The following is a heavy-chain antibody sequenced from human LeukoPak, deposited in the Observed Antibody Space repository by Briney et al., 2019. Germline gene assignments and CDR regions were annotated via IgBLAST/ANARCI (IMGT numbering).Heavy chain of an antibody. V-gene: IGHV3-53*01. CDR3: TGHPSSSVT. D-gene: IGHD6-13*01. CDR2: IYSGGTI. CDR1: GFNVGSNY. J-gene: IGHJ1*01. Sequence: GGSLRLSCAVSGFNVGSNYMSWVRQAPGKGLEWVSAIYSGGTISYADSVKGRFTISRDNSRNTLCLQMNSLRAEDTAVYHCTGHPSSSVTWGQGTLVIASS.